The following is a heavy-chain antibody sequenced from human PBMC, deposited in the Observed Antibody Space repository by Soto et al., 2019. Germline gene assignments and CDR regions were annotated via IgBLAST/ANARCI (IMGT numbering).Heavy chain of an antibody. J-gene: IGHJ3*02. D-gene: IGHD3-10*01. CDR2: IYHSGST. Sequence: PSETLSLTCAVSGYSISSGYYWGWIRQPPGKGLEWIGSIYHSGSTYYNPSLKSRVTISVDTSKNQFSLKLSSVTAADTAVYYCARASGYYGSGSYWAFDIWGKGTMVTVSS. CDR1: GYSISSGYY. CDR3: ARASGYYGSGSYWAFDI. V-gene: IGHV4-38-2*01.